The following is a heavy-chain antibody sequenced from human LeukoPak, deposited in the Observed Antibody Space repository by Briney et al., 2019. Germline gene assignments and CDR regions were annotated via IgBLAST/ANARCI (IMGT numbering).Heavy chain of an antibody. Sequence: GGSLRLSCAASGLTFSNAWMSWVRQAPGKGLEWVGRIKSKTDGGTTDYAAPVKGRFTISRDDSKNTLYLQMNSLETEDTAVYYCTTDLLERSLSEGYWGQGTLVIVSS. J-gene: IGHJ4*02. CDR2: IKSKTDGGTT. CDR3: TTDLLERSLSEGY. CDR1: GLTFSNAW. D-gene: IGHD1-1*01. V-gene: IGHV3-15*01.